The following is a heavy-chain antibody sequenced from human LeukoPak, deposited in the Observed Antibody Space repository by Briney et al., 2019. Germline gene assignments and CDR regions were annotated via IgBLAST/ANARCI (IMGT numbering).Heavy chain of an antibody. CDR3: ARDLPGIAAAGDY. V-gene: IGHV4-39*07. CDR1: GGSISTTSYY. J-gene: IGHJ4*02. D-gene: IGHD6-13*01. CDR2: IYYSGNT. Sequence: SETLSLTCTVSGGSISTTSYYWGWIRQPPGKGLEWIGSIYYSGNTYYNPSLKSRVTISVDTSKNQFSLKLSSVTAADTAVYYCARDLPGIAAAGDYWGQGTLVTVSS.